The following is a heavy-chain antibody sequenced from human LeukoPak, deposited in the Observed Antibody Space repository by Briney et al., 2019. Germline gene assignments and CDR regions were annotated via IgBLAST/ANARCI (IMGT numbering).Heavy chain of an antibody. CDR3: ARKRGVGHDAFDI. J-gene: IGHJ3*02. CDR2: ISSVNSYI. Sequence: GGSLRLSCAASGFTFSNYNMNWVRQAPGKGLEWVSSISSVNSYIPYADSVKGRFTISRDNAKNSLYLQMNSLRAGDTAVYYCARKRGVGHDAFDIWGQGTMVTVSS. V-gene: IGHV3-21*01. CDR1: GFTFSNYN.